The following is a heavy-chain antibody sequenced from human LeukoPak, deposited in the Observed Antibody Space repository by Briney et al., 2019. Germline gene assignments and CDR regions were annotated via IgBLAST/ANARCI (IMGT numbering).Heavy chain of an antibody. Sequence: GGSLRLSCAASGFTVSSNYMSWVRQAPGKGLEWVSVIYSGGSTYYADSVKGRFTISRDNSENTLYLQMNSLRAEDTAVYYCSIAVAGPLDYWGQGTLVTVSS. CDR2: IYSGGST. D-gene: IGHD6-19*01. J-gene: IGHJ4*02. V-gene: IGHV3-53*01. CDR1: GFTVSSNY. CDR3: SIAVAGPLDY.